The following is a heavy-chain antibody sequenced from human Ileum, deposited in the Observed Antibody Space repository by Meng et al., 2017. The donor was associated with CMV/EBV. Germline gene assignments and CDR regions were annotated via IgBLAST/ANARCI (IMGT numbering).Heavy chain of an antibody. V-gene: IGHV3-73*01. Sequence: GESLKISCAASGFTFSGSAMHWVRQASGEGLEWVGRIRRKAYSYETAYGASVKGRFTISRDDSKNTAYLQMNSLKTEDTAVYYCARPGYSYDNYFDLWGRGTLVTVSS. CDR1: GFTFSGSA. D-gene: IGHD5-18*01. CDR2: IRRKAYSYET. CDR3: ARPGYSYDNYFDL. J-gene: IGHJ4*02.